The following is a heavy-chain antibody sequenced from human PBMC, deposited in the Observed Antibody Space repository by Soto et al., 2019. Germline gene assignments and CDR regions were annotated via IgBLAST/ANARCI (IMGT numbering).Heavy chain of an antibody. CDR2: ISYGGSNK. D-gene: IGHD2-2*01. Sequence: QVQLVESGGGVVQPGRSLRLSCAASGFTFSSYGMHWVRQAPGKGLEWVAVISYGGSNKYYADSVKGRFTISRDNSKXXLXMQMNNLRAEDTAVYYCAKDNCISTSCYRLYNWFDPWGQGALVTVSS. J-gene: IGHJ5*02. CDR1: GFTFSSYG. V-gene: IGHV3-30*18. CDR3: AKDNCISTSCYRLYNWFDP.